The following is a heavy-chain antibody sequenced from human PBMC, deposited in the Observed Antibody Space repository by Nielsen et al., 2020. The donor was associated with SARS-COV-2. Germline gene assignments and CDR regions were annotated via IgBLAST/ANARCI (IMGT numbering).Heavy chain of an antibody. V-gene: IGHV4-59*01. Sequence: SETLSLTCSVSGGSISGYYWSWIRQPPGKGLEWIGYIYYSGDTKYNPSLKGRVTISVDMSKNQFSLRLSSVTAADTAVYYCARDRHSSSPYGMGVWGQGTTVTVSS. CDR2: IYYSGDT. CDR1: GGSISGYY. J-gene: IGHJ6*02. D-gene: IGHD6-6*01. CDR3: ARDRHSSSPYGMGV.